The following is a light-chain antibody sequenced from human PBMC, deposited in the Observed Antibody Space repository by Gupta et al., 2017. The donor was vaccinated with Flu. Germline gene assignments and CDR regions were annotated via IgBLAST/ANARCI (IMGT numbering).Light chain of an antibody. CDR2: WAS. V-gene: IGKV4-1*01. Sequence: IVMTQSPDSLAVSLGERATINCKYSQSVLHSSNNENSLAWYQQKPGQPPKLLIYWASFRESGVPALFSGSGSGTDFTLAISSLQAEDVAVYYCQQYYSTPRTFGQGTKVEIK. CDR1: QSVLHSSNNENS. CDR3: QQYYSTPRT. J-gene: IGKJ1*01.